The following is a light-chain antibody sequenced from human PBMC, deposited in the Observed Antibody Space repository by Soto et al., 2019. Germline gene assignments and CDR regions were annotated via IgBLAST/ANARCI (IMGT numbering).Light chain of an antibody. CDR3: SSYTTSNTYV. Sequence: QSALTQPPSVSGSPGQSVTISCTGTSSDVGSYNSVSWYQQPPGTVPKLMIYEVTNRPSGVPDRFSGSKSGNTASLTISGLQHEDEADYYCSSYTTSNTYVFGTGTKLTVL. CDR2: EVT. V-gene: IGLV2-18*02. J-gene: IGLJ1*01. CDR1: SSDVGSYNS.